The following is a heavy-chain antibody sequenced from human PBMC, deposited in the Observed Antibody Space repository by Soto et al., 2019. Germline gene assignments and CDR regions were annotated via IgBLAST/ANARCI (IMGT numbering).Heavy chain of an antibody. Sequence: EVQLLESGGHLIQPGESLRLSCAASGFSFSGYTMNWVRQAQGKGLEWISGINGGCGTTYYADSVKGRFTISRDDSKNILYLQMNSPRAEDTAIYYCAKDRHPDGIWTFDYWGRGTLVTVSS. CDR3: AKDRHPDGIWTFDY. J-gene: IGHJ4*02. CDR2: INGGCGTT. CDR1: GFSFSGYT. D-gene: IGHD3-9*01. V-gene: IGHV3-23*01.